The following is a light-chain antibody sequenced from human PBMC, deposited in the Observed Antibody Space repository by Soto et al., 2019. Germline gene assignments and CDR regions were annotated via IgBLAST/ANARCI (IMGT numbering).Light chain of an antibody. CDR2: KVS. Sequence: DVVMTQSPLSLPVTLGQPASISCRSSQSLVASDGNTYLNWFQQRPGQSPRRLIYKVSNRDSGVPDRFSGSGSGTDFTLQISRVEAEDVGVYYCMQGTYWPPWTFGQGTKVEIK. V-gene: IGKV2-30*01. CDR3: MQGTYWPPWT. J-gene: IGKJ1*01. CDR1: QSLVASDGNTY.